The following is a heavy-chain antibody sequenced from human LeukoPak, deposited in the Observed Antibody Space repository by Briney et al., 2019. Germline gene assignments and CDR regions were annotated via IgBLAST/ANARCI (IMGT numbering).Heavy chain of an antibody. V-gene: IGHV3-49*04. CDR2: IRSKAYGGTT. D-gene: IGHD3-16*02. CDR3: TMFVWGSYRPLGY. Sequence: PGGSLRLSRTASGFTLGDYTMSWVRQAPGKGLEGVGFIRSKAYGGTTEYAASVKARFTISRDESKSIAYLQMDSLKTEDTAVYYCTMFVWGSYRPLGYWGQGTLVTVSS. J-gene: IGHJ4*02. CDR1: GFTLGDYT.